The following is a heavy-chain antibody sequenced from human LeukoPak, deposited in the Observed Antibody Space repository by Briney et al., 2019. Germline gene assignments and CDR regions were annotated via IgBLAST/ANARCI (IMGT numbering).Heavy chain of an antibody. D-gene: IGHD1-26*01. CDR1: GFTFSRYA. CDR3: AKNRGGSYYSGSDY. CDR2: VRGSDAGT. V-gene: IGHV3-23*01. Sequence: GGSLRLSCAASGFTFSRYAMNWVRQAPGKGLEWVSAVRGSDAGTSYADSVKGRFTISRDNSKNTLYLQMNSLRAEDTAVYYCAKNRGGSYYSGSDYWGQGTLVTVSS. J-gene: IGHJ4*02.